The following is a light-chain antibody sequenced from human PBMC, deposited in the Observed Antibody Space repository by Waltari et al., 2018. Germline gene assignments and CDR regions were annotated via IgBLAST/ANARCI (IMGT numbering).Light chain of an antibody. V-gene: IGKV3-20*01. Sequence: EIVLTQSPGTLSLSPGERATTPCRARKRVSNTYLAWYQQKPGQAPRLLIFGTSNRATGIPDRFSGGGSGTDFTLTISRLEPEDFAMYYCQQYGKSPYTFGQGTKLEIK. CDR1: KRVSNTY. CDR2: GTS. CDR3: QQYGKSPYT. J-gene: IGKJ2*01.